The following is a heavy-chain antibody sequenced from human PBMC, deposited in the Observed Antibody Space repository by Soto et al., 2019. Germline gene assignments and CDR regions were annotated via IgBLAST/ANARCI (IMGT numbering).Heavy chain of an antibody. J-gene: IGHJ4*02. V-gene: IGHV4-31*03. CDR2: ITDFGYT. CDR1: GGSINSGGYY. Sequence: SETLSLTCTVSGGSINSGGYYWTWLRQHPGKGLEWLGYITDFGYTFYNPSLQSRVILSMDTSKSQFSLKLSSATAADTAVYFCARKQAGFFYGIDYWGQGTLVTVSS. D-gene: IGHD3-3*01. CDR3: ARKQAGFFYGIDY.